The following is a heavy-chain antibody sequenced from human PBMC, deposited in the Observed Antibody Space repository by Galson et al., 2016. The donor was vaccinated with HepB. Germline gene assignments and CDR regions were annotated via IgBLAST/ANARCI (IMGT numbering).Heavy chain of an antibody. CDR3: AGDYYYGPA. CDR1: GFTFSTHS. J-gene: IGHJ5*01. V-gene: IGHV3-21*04. CDR2: ISSSSSHI. D-gene: IGHD3-10*01. Sequence: SLRLSCAASGFTFSTHSMNWVRQAPGKGLEWVSFISSSSSHIHYADSVRGRFTISRDNANDALYLQMSSLGAEDTAIYYCAGDYYYGPAWGQGTLVTVSS.